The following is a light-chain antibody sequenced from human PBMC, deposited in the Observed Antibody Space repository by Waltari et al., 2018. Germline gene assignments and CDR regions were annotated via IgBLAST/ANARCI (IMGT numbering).Light chain of an antibody. V-gene: IGLV2-14*03. CDR3: SSYTSSNTYV. CDR2: DVS. J-gene: IGLJ1*01. CDR1: SSDVGGSNY. Sequence: QSALTQPASVSGSPGQSITISCTGTSSDVGGSNYVSWYQQHPGKAPKPLIYDVSDRPSGVSNRFSGCKSGNTASLTISGLQGEDEADYYCSSYTSSNTYVFGTGTKVTVL.